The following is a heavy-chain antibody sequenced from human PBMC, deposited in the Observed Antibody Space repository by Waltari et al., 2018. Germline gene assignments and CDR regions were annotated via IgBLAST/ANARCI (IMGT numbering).Heavy chain of an antibody. CDR1: GFTFSTYS. D-gene: IGHD4-17*01. J-gene: IGHJ4*02. CDR2: ISSGSIYM. V-gene: IGHV3-21*01. Sequence: EVQLVASGGGLVKPGGSLRLSCAAFGFTFSTYSMTWVRQAPGKGLEWVSSISSGSIYMTYADSVKGRVTISRDNAKNSLYLQMNSLRAEDTAVYYCARSSTTVTTFGWGQGTLVTVSS. CDR3: ARSSTTVTTFG.